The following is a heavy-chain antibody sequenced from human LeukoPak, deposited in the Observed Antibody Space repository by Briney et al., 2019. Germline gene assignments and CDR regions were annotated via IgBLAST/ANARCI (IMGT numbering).Heavy chain of an antibody. CDR1: GFTFSSYA. D-gene: IGHD3-10*01. J-gene: IGHJ3*02. Sequence: GGSLRLSCAASGFTFSSYAMSWVRQAPGKGLEWVSAISGSGGSTYYADSVKGRFTISRGNSKNTLYLQMNSLRAEDTAVYYCAKQILYGSGSYYNGGAFDIWGQGTMVTVSS. CDR2: ISGSGGST. CDR3: AKQILYGSGSYYNGGAFDI. V-gene: IGHV3-23*01.